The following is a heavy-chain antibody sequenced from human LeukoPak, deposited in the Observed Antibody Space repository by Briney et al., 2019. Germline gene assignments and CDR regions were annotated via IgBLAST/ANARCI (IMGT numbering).Heavy chain of an antibody. CDR2: IYYSGST. CDR3: ASYDYYDSSFDY. J-gene: IGHJ4*02. CDR1: GGSISSYY. D-gene: IGHD3-22*01. V-gene: IGHV4-59*08. Sequence: SETLSLTCTVSGGSISSYYWSWIRQPPGKGLEWIGYIYYSGSTNYNPSLKSRVTISVDTSKNQFSLKLSSVTAADTAVYYCASYDYYDSSFDYWGQGTLVTVSS.